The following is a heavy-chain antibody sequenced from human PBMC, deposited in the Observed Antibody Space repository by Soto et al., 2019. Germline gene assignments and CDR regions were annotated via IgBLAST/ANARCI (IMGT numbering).Heavy chain of an antibody. Sequence: GSLRLSCAASGFTFSSYAMSWVRQAPGKGLEWVSAISGSGGSTYYADSVKGRFTISRDNSKNTLYLQMNSLRAEDTAVYYCARRRYYYDSSGYYLFDYWGQGTLVTVPS. CDR3: ARRRYYYDSSGYYLFDY. D-gene: IGHD3-22*01. J-gene: IGHJ4*02. CDR2: ISGSGGST. V-gene: IGHV3-23*01. CDR1: GFTFSSYA.